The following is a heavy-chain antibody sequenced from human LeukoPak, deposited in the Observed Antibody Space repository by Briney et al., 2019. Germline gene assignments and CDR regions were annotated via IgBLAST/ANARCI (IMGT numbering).Heavy chain of an antibody. Sequence: ASVKVFCKASGYTFTSYDISWVRQAPGQGLEWMGWISTYNGNTNYAQKLQGRVTMTTDTSTSTAYMELRSLRSDDTAVYYCARDLPTYYYDSSGYMSAFDIWGQGTMVTVSS. CDR1: GYTFTSYD. CDR2: ISTYNGNT. CDR3: ARDLPTYYYDSSGYMSAFDI. J-gene: IGHJ3*02. D-gene: IGHD3-22*01. V-gene: IGHV1-18*01.